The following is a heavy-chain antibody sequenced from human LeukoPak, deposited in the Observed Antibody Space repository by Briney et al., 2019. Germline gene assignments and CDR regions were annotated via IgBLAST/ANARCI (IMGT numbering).Heavy chain of an antibody. CDR3: ARGSRIGSWFDP. CDR1: RYTFTSYD. CDR2: MNPNSGNT. V-gene: IGHV1-8*01. D-gene: IGHD1-26*01. J-gene: IGHJ5*02. Sequence: AASVKVSCKASRYTFTSYDINWVRQATGQGLEWMGWMNPNSGNTGYAQKFQGRVTMTRNTSISTAYMELSSLRSEDTAVYYCARGSRIGSWFDPWGQGTLVTVSS.